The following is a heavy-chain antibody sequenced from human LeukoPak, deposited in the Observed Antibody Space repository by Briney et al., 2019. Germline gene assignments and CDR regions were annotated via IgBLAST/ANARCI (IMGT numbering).Heavy chain of an antibody. CDR3: ARDMGYYDSSGYYPTTDY. Sequence: GGPLRLSCAASGFTFSDYYMSWIRQAPGKGLEWVSYISSSGSTIYYADSVKGRFTISGDNAKNSLYLQMNSLRAEDTAVYYCARDMGYYDSSGYYPTTDYWGQGTLVTVSS. CDR1: GFTFSDYY. V-gene: IGHV3-11*01. J-gene: IGHJ4*02. D-gene: IGHD3-22*01. CDR2: ISSSGSTI.